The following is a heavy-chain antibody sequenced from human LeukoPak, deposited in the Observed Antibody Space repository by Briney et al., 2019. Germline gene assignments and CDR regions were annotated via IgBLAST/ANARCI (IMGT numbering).Heavy chain of an antibody. CDR1: GFTFSSYG. J-gene: IGHJ4*02. V-gene: IGHV3-21*01. CDR2: ISSSSSYI. CDR3: ARGGYYYDSSGYYYPY. Sequence: GGSLRLSCAASGFTFSSYGMNWVRQAPGKGLEWVSSISSSSSYIYYADSVKGRFTISRDNAKNSLYLQMNSLRAEDTAVYYCARGGYYYDSSGYYYPYWGQGTLVTVSS. D-gene: IGHD3-22*01.